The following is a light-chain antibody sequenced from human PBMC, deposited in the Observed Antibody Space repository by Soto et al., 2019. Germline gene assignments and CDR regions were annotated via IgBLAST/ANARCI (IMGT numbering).Light chain of an antibody. CDR3: QQYGSSQFT. V-gene: IGKV3-20*01. J-gene: IGKJ3*01. Sequence: EIVLTQSPGTLSLSPGERATLSCRASQSVSSSYLAWYQQKPGQAPRLLIYDASNRATGIPARFSGSGSGTDFTLTISSLEPEDFAVYYCQQYGSSQFTFGPGTKVDIK. CDR2: DAS. CDR1: QSVSSSY.